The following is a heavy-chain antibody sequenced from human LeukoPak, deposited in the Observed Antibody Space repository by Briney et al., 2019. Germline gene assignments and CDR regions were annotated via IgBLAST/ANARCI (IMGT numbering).Heavy chain of an antibody. Sequence: GGSLRLSCAASGFTFSSYAMSWVRQAPGKGLEWVSAISGSGGSTYYADSVKGRFTISRDNSKNTLYLQMNSLRAEDTAVYYCAEDGVNWNYFDYWGQGTLVTVSS. CDR3: AEDGVNWNYFDY. CDR2: ISGSGGST. CDR1: GFTFSSYA. V-gene: IGHV3-23*01. D-gene: IGHD1-1*01. J-gene: IGHJ4*02.